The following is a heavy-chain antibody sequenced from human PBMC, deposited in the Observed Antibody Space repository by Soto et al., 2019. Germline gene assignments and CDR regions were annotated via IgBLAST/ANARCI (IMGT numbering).Heavy chain of an antibody. CDR1: GFTFSSYS. D-gene: IGHD1-26*01. CDR2: ISSSSSYI. Sequence: EVQLLESGGGLVQPGGSLRLSCAASGFTFSSYSMNWVRQAPGKGLEWVSSISSSSSYIYYADSVKGRFTISRDNAKNSLYLQMNSLRAEDTAVYYCARDLVGATPFDYWGQGTLVTVSS. J-gene: IGHJ4*02. CDR3: ARDLVGATPFDY. V-gene: IGHV3-21*01.